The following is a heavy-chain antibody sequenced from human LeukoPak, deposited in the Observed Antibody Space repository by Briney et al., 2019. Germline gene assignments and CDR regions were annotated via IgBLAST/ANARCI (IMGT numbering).Heavy chain of an antibody. D-gene: IGHD6-13*01. CDR1: GFTFSSYS. V-gene: IGHV3-21*01. J-gene: IGHJ4*02. CDR3: ARDGAAADLFDY. CDR2: ISSSSSYI. Sequence: GGSLRLSCAASGFTFSSYSMNWVRQAPGKGLEWVSSISSSSSYIYYADSVKGRFTISRDNAKNSLYLQMNSLRAEDTAVHYCARDGAAADLFDYWGQGTLVTVSS.